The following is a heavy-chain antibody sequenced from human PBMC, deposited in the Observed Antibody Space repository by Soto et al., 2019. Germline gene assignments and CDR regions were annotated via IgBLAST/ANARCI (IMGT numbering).Heavy chain of an antibody. CDR1: GYSFTSYW. CDR3: ARSEGIDYYGSGSYLI. J-gene: IGHJ4*02. Sequence: PGESLKISCKGSGYSFTSYWIGWVRQMPGKGLEWMGIIYPGDSDTRYSPSFQGQVTISADKSISTAYLQWSSLKASDTAMYYCARSEGIDYYGSGSYLIWGQGTLVTVSS. D-gene: IGHD3-10*01. CDR2: IYPGDSDT. V-gene: IGHV5-51*01.